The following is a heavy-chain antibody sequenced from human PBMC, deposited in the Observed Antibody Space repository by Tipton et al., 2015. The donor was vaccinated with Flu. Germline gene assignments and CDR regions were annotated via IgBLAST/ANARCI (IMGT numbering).Heavy chain of an antibody. V-gene: IGHV4-59*01. D-gene: IGHD5-18*01. CDR2: VAYRGST. CDR1: GASISNYY. J-gene: IGHJ6*02. Sequence: LRLSCTVSGASISNYYWSWIRQPPGKGLDLIGYVAYRGSTNYSPSLNNRVTISLDTSKNQLSLKLNSVTAADTAVYYCARRSGGYGYGGMDVWGQGTTVTVSS. CDR3: ARRSGGYGYGGMDV.